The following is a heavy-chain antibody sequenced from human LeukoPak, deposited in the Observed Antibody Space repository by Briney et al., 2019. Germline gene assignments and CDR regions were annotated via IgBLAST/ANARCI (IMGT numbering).Heavy chain of an antibody. D-gene: IGHD3-3*01. V-gene: IGHV1-18*01. CDR1: GYTFTSYG. CDR3: ARGRLSTIFGVVIIYAFDI. CDR2: ISAYNGNT. Sequence: ASVKVSCKASGYTFTSYGISRVRQAPGQGLEWMGWISAYNGNTNYAQKLQGRVTMTTDTSTSTAYMELRSLRSDDTAVYYCARGRLSTIFGVVIIYAFDIWGQGTMVTVSS. J-gene: IGHJ3*02.